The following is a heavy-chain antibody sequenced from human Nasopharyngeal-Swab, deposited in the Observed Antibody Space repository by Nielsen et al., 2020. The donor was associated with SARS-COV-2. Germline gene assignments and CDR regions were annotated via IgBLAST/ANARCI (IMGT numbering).Heavy chain of an antibody. D-gene: IGHD3-10*01. CDR3: ARLGYGSGSYADY. V-gene: IGHV5-51*01. J-gene: IGHJ4*02. CDR2: IYPGDSDT. Sequence: VRQMPGKGLEWMGIIYPGDSDTRYSPSFQGQVTISADKSISTAYLQWSSLKASDTAMYYCARLGYGSGSYADYWGQGTLVTVSS.